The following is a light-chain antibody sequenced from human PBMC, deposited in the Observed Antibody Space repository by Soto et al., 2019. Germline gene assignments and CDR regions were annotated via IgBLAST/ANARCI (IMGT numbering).Light chain of an antibody. V-gene: IGKV3-15*01. CDR3: PQYGGWPPDT. J-gene: IGKJ2*01. Sequence: EIVMTQSPATLSVSPGERATLSCRASQSVSRNLAWYQQKPGQPPRLLIYDASTRATGVPARFGGSGSGTEVTPTISGLQSEDFGVYYWPQYGGWPPDTFGQGTKVEI. CDR1: QSVSRN. CDR2: DAS.